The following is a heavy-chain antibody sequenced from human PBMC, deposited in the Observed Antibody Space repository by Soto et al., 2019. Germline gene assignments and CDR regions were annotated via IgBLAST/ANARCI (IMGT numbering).Heavy chain of an antibody. J-gene: IGHJ2*01. D-gene: IGHD6-19*01. Sequence: PGGSLRLSCAASGFTFSSYSMNWVRQAPGKGLEWVSYTSSGSSTIYYADSVKGRFTISRDNAKNSLYLQMNSLRDEDTAVYYCARLCGWYGVWTWYFDVWGRGTLVTVSS. V-gene: IGHV3-48*02. CDR1: GFTFSSYS. CDR3: ARLCGWYGVWTWYFDV. CDR2: TSSGSSTI.